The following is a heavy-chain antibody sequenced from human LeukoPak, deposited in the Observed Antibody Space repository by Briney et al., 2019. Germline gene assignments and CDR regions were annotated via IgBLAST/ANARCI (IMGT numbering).Heavy chain of an antibody. CDR1: GYTFTGYY. V-gene: IGHV1-2*02. CDR3: AKARRLYCSSTSCYDCDV. CDR2: INPNSGGT. Sequence: ASVKVSCKASGYTFTGYYMHWVRQAPGQGLEWMGWINPNSGGTNYAQKFQGRVTMTRDTSITTAYMELSRLRSDDTAVYYCAKARRLYCSSTSCYDCDVWGKGTTVTVSS. J-gene: IGHJ6*04. D-gene: IGHD2-2*01.